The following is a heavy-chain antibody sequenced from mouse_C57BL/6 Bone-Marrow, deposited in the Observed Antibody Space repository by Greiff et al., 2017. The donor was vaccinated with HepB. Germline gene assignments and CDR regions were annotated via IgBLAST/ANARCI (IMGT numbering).Heavy chain of an antibody. CDR2: ISYDGSN. CDR1: GYSITSGYY. D-gene: IGHD1-1*01. Sequence: EVKLVESGPGLVKPSQSLSLTCSVTGYSITSGYYWNWIRQFPGNKLEWMGYISYDGSNNYNPSLKNRISITRDTSKNQFFLKLNSVTTEDTATYYCAINYGSSPAWFAYWGQGTLVTVSA. V-gene: IGHV3-6*01. CDR3: AINYGSSPAWFAY. J-gene: IGHJ3*01.